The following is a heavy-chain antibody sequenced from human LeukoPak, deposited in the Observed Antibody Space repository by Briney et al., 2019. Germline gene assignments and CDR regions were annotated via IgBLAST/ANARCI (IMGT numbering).Heavy chain of an antibody. V-gene: IGHV3-64D*06. D-gene: IGHD1-26*01. CDR3: VKDGSPDHSAFDY. CDR2: ISSNGGST. Sequence: PGGSLRLSCAASGFTFSSYAMHWVRQAPGKGLEYVSAISSNGGSTYYADSVKGRFTISRDNSKNTLYLQMSSLRAEDTAVYYCVKDGSPDHSAFDYWGQGTLVTVSS. J-gene: IGHJ4*02. CDR1: GFTFSSYA.